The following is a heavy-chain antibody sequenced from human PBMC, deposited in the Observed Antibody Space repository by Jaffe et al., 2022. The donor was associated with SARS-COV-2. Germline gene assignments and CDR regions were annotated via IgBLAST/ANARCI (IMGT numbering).Heavy chain of an antibody. CDR3: AKDKDPWNYPGHDAFDI. D-gene: IGHD1-7*01. V-gene: IGHV3-30*18. Sequence: QVQLVESGGGVVQPGRSLRLSCAASGFTFRSFGMHWVRQAPGKGLEWVAIVSYDGNTKYYAESVRGRFTVSRDNSKDTLSLQMDSLRAEDTAVYYCAKDKDPWNYPGHDAFDIWGQGTTVTVSS. J-gene: IGHJ3*02. CDR2: VSYDGNTK. CDR1: GFTFRSFG.